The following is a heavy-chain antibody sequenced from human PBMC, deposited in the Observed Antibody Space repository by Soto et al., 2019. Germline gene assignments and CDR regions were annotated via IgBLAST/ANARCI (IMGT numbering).Heavy chain of an antibody. J-gene: IGHJ6*01. CDR1: GFTFSSYG. CDR3: AKYRGSSSSYYYYGMDV. CDR2: ISYDGSNK. Sequence: QVQLVESGGGVVQPGRSLRLSCAASGFTFSSYGMHWVRQAPGKGLEWVAVISYDGSNKYYADSVKGRFTISRDNSKNTLYLQMNSLRAEDTAVYYCAKYRGSSSSYYYYGMDVW. V-gene: IGHV3-30*18. D-gene: IGHD6-6*01.